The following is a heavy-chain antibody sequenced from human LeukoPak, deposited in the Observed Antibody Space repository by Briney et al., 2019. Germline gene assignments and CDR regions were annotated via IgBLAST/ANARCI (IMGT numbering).Heavy chain of an antibody. V-gene: IGHV3-23*01. J-gene: IGHJ4*02. Sequence: GGSLRLSCASSGFTFSSYAMSWVRQAPGKGLEWVSAISGSGGSTYYADSVNGRFTISIDNSKNTLYLHMNSLRAEDTAVYYCAKASRPPPYGSGSYVFDYWGQGTLVTVSS. CDR3: AKASRPPPYGSGSYVFDY. CDR2: ISGSGGST. D-gene: IGHD3-10*01. CDR1: GFTFSSYA.